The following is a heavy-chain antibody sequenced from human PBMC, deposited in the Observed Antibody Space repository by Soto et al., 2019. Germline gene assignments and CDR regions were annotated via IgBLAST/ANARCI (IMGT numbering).Heavy chain of an antibody. Sequence: QVQLEESGGGVVQTGRSLRLSCEASGCTFNTYSMHWVRKPTGKGLEWLAAIWYDGTQKYYADSVKGRFIISRDNSKKTLDWEMNSLRAEDTAVYYCARAGGTTVTGLWHFDSWGQGTLVTVSS. CDR3: ARAGGTTVTGLWHFDS. CDR1: GCTFNTYS. CDR2: IWYDGTQK. D-gene: IGHD4-17*01. V-gene: IGHV3-33*01. J-gene: IGHJ4*02.